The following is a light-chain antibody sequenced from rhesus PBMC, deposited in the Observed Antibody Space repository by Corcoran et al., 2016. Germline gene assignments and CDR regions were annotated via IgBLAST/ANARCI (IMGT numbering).Light chain of an antibody. Sequence: DIVMTQTPLSLPGTPGEPAAISCRSSQSLLEMDGYTLLHWYLQKPGQSPQLLIYLVSNRDSGFPGRCSGSGSGTDFTLKISRVEAGDIGVYFCMQTLQTPFSFGQGTKLE. V-gene: IGKV2-78*01. J-gene: IGKJ2*01. CDR2: LVS. CDR3: MQTLQTPFS. CDR1: QSLLEMDGYTL.